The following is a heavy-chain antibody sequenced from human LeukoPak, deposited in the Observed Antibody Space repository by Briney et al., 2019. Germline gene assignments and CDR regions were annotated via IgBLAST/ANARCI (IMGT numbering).Heavy chain of an antibody. CDR1: GFTFSSYK. V-gene: IGHV3-21*01. D-gene: IGHD5-24*01. CDR2: ISSSSSYI. Sequence: KPGGSLRLSCAASGFTFSSYKMNWVRQAPGKGLEWVSSISSSSSYIYYADSVKGRFTISRDNAKNSLYLQMNSLRAEDTAVYYCARSLHGYNNAFDIWGQGTMVTVSS. J-gene: IGHJ3*02. CDR3: ARSLHGYNNAFDI.